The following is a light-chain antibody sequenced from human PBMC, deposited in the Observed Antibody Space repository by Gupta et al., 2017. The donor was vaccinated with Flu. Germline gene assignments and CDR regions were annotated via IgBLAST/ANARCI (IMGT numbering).Light chain of an antibody. CDR1: SSKIGSNF. Sequence: QSVLPQPPSVSAAPGQKVTISCSGSSSKIGSNFVSWYPQRPRTAPKLLIYENNKRPSVIPDRFSGSKSGASATLGITGLQTGDEADYYCRSWDSSRSDEVFGGGTKLTVL. J-gene: IGLJ3*02. CDR3: RSWDSSRSDEV. CDR2: ENN. V-gene: IGLV1-51*02.